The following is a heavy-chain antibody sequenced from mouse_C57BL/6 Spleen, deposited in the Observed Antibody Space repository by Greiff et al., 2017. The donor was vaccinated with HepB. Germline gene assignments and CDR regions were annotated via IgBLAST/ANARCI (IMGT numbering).Heavy chain of an antibody. CDR1: GYTFTDYN. D-gene: IGHD1-1*01. CDR2: INPNNGGT. CDR3: ARVPYYYGSSWYFDY. Sequence: EVQLQQSGPELVKPGASVKIPCKASGYTFTDYNMDWVKQSHGKSLEWIGDINPNNGGTIYNQKFKGKATLTVDKSSSTAYMELRSLTSEDTAVYYCARVPYYYGSSWYFDYWGQGTTLTVSS. V-gene: IGHV1-18*01. J-gene: IGHJ2*01.